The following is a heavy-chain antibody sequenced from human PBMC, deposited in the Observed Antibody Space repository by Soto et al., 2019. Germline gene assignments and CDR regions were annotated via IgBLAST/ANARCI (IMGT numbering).Heavy chain of an antibody. CDR3: AKDHSTGQGLGNYDGMDV. D-gene: IGHD4-4*01. V-gene: IGHV3-23*01. CDR1: GFTFSSYA. J-gene: IGHJ6*02. Sequence: EVQLLESGGGLVQPGGSLRLSCAASGFTFSSYAMSWVRQAPGKGLEWVSAISGSGGSTYYADSVKGRFTISRDNSKNTLYLQMNSLRAEETAVYYCAKDHSTGQGLGNYDGMDVWGQGTTVTVSS. CDR2: ISGSGGST.